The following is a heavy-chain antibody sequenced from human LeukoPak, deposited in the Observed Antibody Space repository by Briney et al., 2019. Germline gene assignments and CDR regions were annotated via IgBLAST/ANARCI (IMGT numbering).Heavy chain of an antibody. D-gene: IGHD2-2*01. CDR2: INHSGST. CDR1: GGSFSGYY. V-gene: IGHV4-34*01. Sequence: SETLSLTCAVYGGSFSGYYWSRIRQPPGKELEWIGEINHSGSTNYNPSLKSRVTISVDTSKNQFSLKLSSVTAADTAVYYCARAWRGIVVVPAMAFDYWGQGTLVTVSS. CDR3: ARAWRGIVVVPAMAFDY. J-gene: IGHJ4*02.